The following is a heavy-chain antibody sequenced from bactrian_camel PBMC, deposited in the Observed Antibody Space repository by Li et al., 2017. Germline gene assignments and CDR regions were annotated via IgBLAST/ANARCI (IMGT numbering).Heavy chain of an antibody. Sequence: HVQLVESGGGSVQAGGSLRLSCTVSGSTRNCKGWFRQAPGREREGVAAVDTAGLTTYTYAVQGRFTISRDNAKNTVYLQMDSLKPEDSAMYYCAADQYAFGLGNAYRYWGQGTQVTVS. CDR3: AADQYAFGLGNAYRY. J-gene: IGHJ4*01. CDR1: GSTRNC. D-gene: IGHD3*01. CDR2: VDTAGLT. V-gene: IGHV3S53*01.